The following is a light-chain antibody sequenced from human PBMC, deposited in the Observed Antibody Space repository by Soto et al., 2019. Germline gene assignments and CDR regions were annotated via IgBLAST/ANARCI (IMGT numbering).Light chain of an antibody. V-gene: IGLV2-14*01. CDR3: GSYTNTTYV. Sequence: QSVLAQPASVSGSPGQSITISCTAASTDVDDYYLVSWYQHHPGKAPKLIIYEVSNRPSGVSHRFSASMSGDTASLTISGLQAEDEADYYSGSYTNTTYVFGTGTNVTVL. CDR1: STDVDDYYL. J-gene: IGLJ1*01. CDR2: EVS.